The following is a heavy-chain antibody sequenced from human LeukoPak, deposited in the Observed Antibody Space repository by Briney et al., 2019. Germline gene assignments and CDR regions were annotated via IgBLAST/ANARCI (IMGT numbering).Heavy chain of an antibody. J-gene: IGHJ5*02. V-gene: IGHV3-74*01. CDR1: GFTFSRHW. D-gene: IGHD6-25*01. CDR2: INSGARDT. Sequence: GGSLRLSCAASGFTFSRHWMHWVRQAPGKGLVWISRINSGARDTNYADFGKGRFTISRANAKNSLYLQMNSLRAGDTAVYYWGRGGGWGSGVKNWFDPWGQGTLVTVSS. CDR3: GRGGGWGSGVKNWFDP.